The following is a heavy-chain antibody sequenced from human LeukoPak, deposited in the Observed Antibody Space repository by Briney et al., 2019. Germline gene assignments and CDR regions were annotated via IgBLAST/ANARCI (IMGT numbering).Heavy chain of an antibody. CDR1: GFTFSSYW. CDR2: IKQDGSEK. J-gene: IGHJ3*02. D-gene: IGHD4-23*01. Sequence: GGSLRLSCAASGFTFSSYWMNWVRQAPGKGLEWVANIKQDGSEKYYVDSVKGRFTISRDNAKNSLYLQMNSLRAEDTAVYYCARERASGGGGKRPIWGQGTMVTVSS. CDR3: ARERASGGGGKRPI. V-gene: IGHV3-7*01.